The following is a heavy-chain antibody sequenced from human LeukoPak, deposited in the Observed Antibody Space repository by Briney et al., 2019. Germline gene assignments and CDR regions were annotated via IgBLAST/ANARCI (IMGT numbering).Heavy chain of an antibody. CDR3: AREWAGGDSSAYPPIDY. D-gene: IGHD3-22*01. J-gene: IGHJ4*02. CDR2: ISKSGTPI. Sequence: GGSLRLSCAASGFTFNDYYMNWIRQAPGKGLEWVSYISKSGTPIYYADSVKGRFTISRDNARNSLHLQMNSLRAEDTAVYYCAREWAGGDSSAYPPIDYWGQGTLVTVSS. V-gene: IGHV3-11*04. CDR1: GFTFNDYY.